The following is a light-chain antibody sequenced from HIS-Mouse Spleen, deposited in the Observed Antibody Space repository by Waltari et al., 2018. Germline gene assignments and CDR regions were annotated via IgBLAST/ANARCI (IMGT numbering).Light chain of an antibody. J-gene: IGLJ2*01. CDR3: CSYAGSSTLV. Sequence: QSALTQPASVSGSPGQSITISCTGTSSDVGSYNLFSWYQQHPGKAPKLMIYEGSKRSSGVSYRFSGSKSGNTASLTISGLQAEDEADYYCCSYAGSSTLVFGGGTKLTVL. CDR1: SSDVGSYNL. CDR2: EGS. V-gene: IGLV2-23*01.